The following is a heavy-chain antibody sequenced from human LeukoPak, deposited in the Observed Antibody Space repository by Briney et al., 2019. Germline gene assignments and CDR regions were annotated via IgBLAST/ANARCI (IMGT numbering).Heavy chain of an antibody. V-gene: IGHV3-74*01. Sequence: GGSLRLSCAASGCTFSSYWMHWVRQAPGKGLVWVSRINSDGSSTSYADSVKGRFTISRDNAKNTLYLQMNSLRAEDTAVYYCARARWELGHWFDRWGQGTLVTVSS. D-gene: IGHD1-26*01. CDR3: ARARWELGHWFDR. CDR1: GCTFSSYW. J-gene: IGHJ5*02. CDR2: INSDGSST.